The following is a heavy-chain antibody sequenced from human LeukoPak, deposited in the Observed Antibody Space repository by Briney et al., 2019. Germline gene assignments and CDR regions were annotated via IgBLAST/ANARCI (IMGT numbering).Heavy chain of an antibody. Sequence: WVRQAPGKGLEWIGSIYYSGSTYYNPSLKSRVTISVDTSKNQLSLKLSSVTATDTAVYYCARRNFGGYPFDYWGQGTLVTVSS. J-gene: IGHJ4*02. CDR2: IYYSGST. V-gene: IGHV4-39*01. D-gene: IGHD4-17*01. CDR3: ARRNFGGYPFDY.